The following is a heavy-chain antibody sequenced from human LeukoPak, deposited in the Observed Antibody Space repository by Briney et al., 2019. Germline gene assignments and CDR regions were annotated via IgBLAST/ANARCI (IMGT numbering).Heavy chain of an antibody. D-gene: IGHD3-10*01. V-gene: IGHV3-64D*09. CDR2: ISKEGFTT. Sequence: GGSLRLSCSASGLPFRAYAMHWVRQAPGKGLEFVSAISKEGFTTYYADSVKGRFTISRVNSRNILSLQMSSLRPDDTAVYYCVKGEMAMLRGVHADWGQGTLVTVSS. CDR1: GLPFRAYA. CDR3: VKGEMAMLRGVHAD. J-gene: IGHJ4*02.